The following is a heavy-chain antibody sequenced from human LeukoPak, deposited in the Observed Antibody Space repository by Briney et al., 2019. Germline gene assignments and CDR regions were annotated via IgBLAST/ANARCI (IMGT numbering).Heavy chain of an antibody. Sequence: GPLRLSCAASGFTFSSYSMNWVRQAPGKGLEWVSSISSSSSYIYYADSVKGRFTISRDNAKNSLYLQMNSLRAEDTAVYYCARDSTYYDILTGYAGVSYFDYWGQGTLVTVSS. J-gene: IGHJ4*02. V-gene: IGHV3-21*01. D-gene: IGHD3-9*01. CDR3: ARDSTYYDILTGYAGVSYFDY. CDR2: ISSSSSYI. CDR1: GFTFSSYS.